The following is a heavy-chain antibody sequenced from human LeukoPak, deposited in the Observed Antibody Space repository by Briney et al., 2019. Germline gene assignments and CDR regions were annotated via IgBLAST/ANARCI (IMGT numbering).Heavy chain of an antibody. CDR3: ASGDLYYFDY. CDR2: IYHSGST. CDR1: GGSISSSNW. J-gene: IGHJ4*02. Sequence: PSGTLSLTCAVSGGSISSSNWWSWVRQPPGKGLEWIGEIYHSGSTNCNPSLKSRVTISIDMSKNQFSLKLSSVTAADTAIYYCASGDLYYFDYWGQGTLVTVSS. D-gene: IGHD4-17*01. V-gene: IGHV4-4*02.